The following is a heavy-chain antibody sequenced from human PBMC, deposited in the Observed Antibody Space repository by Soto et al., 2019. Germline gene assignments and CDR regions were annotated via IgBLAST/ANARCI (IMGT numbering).Heavy chain of an antibody. CDR3: AREYANSPEAFDF. J-gene: IGHJ4*02. CDR2: IYTSGST. Sequence: PSETLSLTCTVSGGSISSYYWSLIRQPAGKGLECIWRIYTSGSTNYNPSLKSRVTMSVDTSKNQFSLKLSSVTAADTAVFYCAREYANSPEAFDFWGQGALVTVSS. CDR1: GGSISSYY. D-gene: IGHD2-2*01. V-gene: IGHV4-4*07.